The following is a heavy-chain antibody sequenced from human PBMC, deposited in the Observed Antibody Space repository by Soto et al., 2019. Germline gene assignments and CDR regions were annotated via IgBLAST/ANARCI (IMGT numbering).Heavy chain of an antibody. CDR3: VRDRDRRWFAP. CDR1: GFIFSDFY. CDR2: ISSSGSTT. J-gene: IGHJ5*02. Sequence: QMQLVESGGGLVKPGGPLRLSCAASGFIFSDFYMAWIRQAPGKGLEWVAYISSSGSTTYTDSVKGRFTISRDNANDSLFLQMNSLRAEDTAVYYCVRDRDRRWFAPWGQGTLVTVSS. D-gene: IGHD3-10*01. V-gene: IGHV3-11*01.